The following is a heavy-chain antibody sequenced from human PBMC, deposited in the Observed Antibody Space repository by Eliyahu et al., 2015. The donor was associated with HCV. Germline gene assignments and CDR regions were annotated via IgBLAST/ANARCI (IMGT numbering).Heavy chain of an antibody. V-gene: IGHV2-5*02. J-gene: IGHJ5*02. CDR2: IYWDDDK. Sequence: QITLKESGPTLVKPTQTLTLTCTFSGFSLGTSGVGVGWIRQPPGKALEWLALIYWDDDKRYSPSLKSRLTVTKDTSKNQVVLTMTNMDPVDTATYYCAHRGHPSSSWYRPRFDPWGLGTLVTVSS. D-gene: IGHD6-13*01. CDR1: GFSLGTSGVG. CDR3: AHRGHPSSSWYRPRFDP.